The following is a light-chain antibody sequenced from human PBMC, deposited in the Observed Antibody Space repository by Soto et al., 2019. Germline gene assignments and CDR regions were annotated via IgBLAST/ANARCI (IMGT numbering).Light chain of an antibody. J-gene: IGLJ2*01. CDR1: SSDVGGYNY. Sequence: QSALTQPPSASGSPGQSVTISCTGTSSDVGGYNYVSWYQQHPGKAPKLMIYEVSQRPSGVPDRFSGSKSGNTASLTVSGRQAEDEAEYYCSSYAGSNIVVFGGGTKLTVL. CDR2: EVS. V-gene: IGLV2-8*01. CDR3: SSYAGSNIVV.